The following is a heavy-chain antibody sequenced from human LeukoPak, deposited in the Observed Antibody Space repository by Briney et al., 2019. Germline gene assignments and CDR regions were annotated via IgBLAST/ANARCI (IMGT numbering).Heavy chain of an antibody. D-gene: IGHD6-19*01. CDR1: GFTFSNAW. Sequence: PGGSLRLFCAASGFTFSNAWMSWVRQAPGKGLEWVDRIKSKTDGGTTDYAAPVKGRFTISRDDSKNTLYLQMNSLKTEDTAVYYCTTASVAGTPPFDYWGQGTLVTVSS. J-gene: IGHJ4*02. V-gene: IGHV3-15*01. CDR3: TTASVAGTPPFDY. CDR2: IKSKTDGGTT.